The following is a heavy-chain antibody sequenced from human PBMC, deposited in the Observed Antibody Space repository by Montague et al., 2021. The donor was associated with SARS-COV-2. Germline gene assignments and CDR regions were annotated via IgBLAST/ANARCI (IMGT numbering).Heavy chain of an antibody. Sequence: TLSLTCTISGGSISSDGYSWSGCPPVPDKGRIWSGYFSSSGRSFYNPSLRSRLTISLDTSKNQFSLQLSSVTAADTALYYCARVLGSGSYQFDYWGQGTLVTVSS. CDR1: GGSISSDGYS. J-gene: IGHJ4*02. V-gene: IGHV4-31*03. CDR2: FSSSGRS. D-gene: IGHD1-26*01. CDR3: ARVLGSGSYQFDY.